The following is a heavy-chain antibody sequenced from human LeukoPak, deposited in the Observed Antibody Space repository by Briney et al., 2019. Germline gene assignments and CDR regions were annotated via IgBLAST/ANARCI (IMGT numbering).Heavy chain of an antibody. CDR1: GGSISSSSYY. CDR3: ARDSDSSGYYYSLFDY. Sequence: PSETLSLTCTVSGGSISSSSYYWGWIRQPPGKGLEWIGSIYYSGSTYYNPSLKSRVTISVDTSKNQFSLKLSSVTAADTAVYYCARDSDSSGYYYSLFDYWGQGTLVTVSS. CDR2: IYYSGST. D-gene: IGHD3-22*01. V-gene: IGHV4-39*07. J-gene: IGHJ4*02.